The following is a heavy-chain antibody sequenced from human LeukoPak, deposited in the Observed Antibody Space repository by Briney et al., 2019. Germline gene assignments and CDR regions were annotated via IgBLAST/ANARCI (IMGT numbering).Heavy chain of an antibody. CDR2: ISGSGGST. J-gene: IGHJ4*02. CDR3: AKDPLIDIVATPDY. D-gene: IGHD5-12*01. CDR1: GFTFSSYA. Sequence: PGGSLRLSCAASGFTFSSYAMSWVRQAPGEGLEWVSAISGSGGSTYYADSVKGRFTISRDNSKNTLYLQMNSLRAEDTAVYYCAKDPLIDIVATPDYWGQGTLVTVSS. V-gene: IGHV3-23*01.